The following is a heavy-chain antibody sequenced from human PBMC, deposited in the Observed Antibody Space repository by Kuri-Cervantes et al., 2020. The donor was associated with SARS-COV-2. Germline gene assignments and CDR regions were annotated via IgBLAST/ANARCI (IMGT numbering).Heavy chain of an antibody. CDR2: ISAYNGNT. Sequence: ASVKVSCKASGYTFTSYGISWVRQAPGQGLEWMGWISAYNGNTNYAQKFQGRVTMTRDTSTSTVYMELSSLRSEDTAVYYCARAELTGIDYWGQGTLVTVSS. J-gene: IGHJ4*02. D-gene: IGHD7-27*01. CDR3: ARAELTGIDY. V-gene: IGHV1-18*01. CDR1: GYTFTSYG.